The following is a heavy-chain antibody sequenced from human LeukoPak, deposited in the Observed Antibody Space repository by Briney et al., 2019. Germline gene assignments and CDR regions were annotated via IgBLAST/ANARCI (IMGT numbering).Heavy chain of an antibody. V-gene: IGHV4-39*01. CDR1: GGSISISSYH. CDR2: IYYSGRT. Sequence: SETLSLTCTVSGGSISISSYHWGWIRQPPGKGLEWIGSIYYSGRTYYNPSLKSRVTISVDTSKNQFSLKLSSVTAADTAVSYCARRRDYYDSSGYAFDYWGQGTLVTVSS. CDR3: ARRRDYYDSSGYAFDY. J-gene: IGHJ4*02. D-gene: IGHD3-22*01.